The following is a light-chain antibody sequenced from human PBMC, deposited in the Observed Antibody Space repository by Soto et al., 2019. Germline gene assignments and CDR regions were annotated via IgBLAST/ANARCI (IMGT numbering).Light chain of an antibody. CDR2: EVS. J-gene: IGLJ2*01. Sequence: QSALPQPHSASGSPGQSVTISCSGTSSDVGGYNYVSWYQQHPGKAPKLMIFEVSKRPSGVPDRFSGSKSGNTASLTVSGLQAEDEADYYCSSYAGSNTVVFGGRTKLTVL. V-gene: IGLV2-8*01. CDR3: SSYAGSNTVV. CDR1: SSDVGGYNY.